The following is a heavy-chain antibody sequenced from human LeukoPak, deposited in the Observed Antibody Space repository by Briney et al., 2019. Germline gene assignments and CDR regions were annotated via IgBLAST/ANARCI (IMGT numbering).Heavy chain of an antibody. CDR3: ARDPRYYYDSSGPWFDY. CDR2: ISPYNGKT. CDR1: GYIFSNFFSSYG. J-gene: IGHJ4*02. Sequence: GASVKVSCKASGYIFSNFFSSYGITWVRQAPGQGLEWMGWISPYNGKTKFAQKFQGIVTMTTETSTSTAYMELRSLRSDDTAVYYCARDPRYYYDSSGPWFDYWGQGTLVTVSS. D-gene: IGHD3-22*01. V-gene: IGHV1-18*01.